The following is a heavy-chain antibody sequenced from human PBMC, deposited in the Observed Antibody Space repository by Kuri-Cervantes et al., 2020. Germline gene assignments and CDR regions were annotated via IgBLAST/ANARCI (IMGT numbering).Heavy chain of an antibody. CDR2: INPNSGGT. D-gene: IGHD3-22*01. J-gene: IGHJ5*02. Sequence: ASVKVSCKASGYTFTGYYIHWVRQAPGQGLEWMGWINPNSGGTKYAQKFQGRVTMSRDTSISTADMELSDLTSDGAAVYYCARGSSSGSNYFDPWGQGTLVTVSS. CDR3: ARGSSSGSNYFDP. V-gene: IGHV1-2*02. CDR1: GYTFTGYY.